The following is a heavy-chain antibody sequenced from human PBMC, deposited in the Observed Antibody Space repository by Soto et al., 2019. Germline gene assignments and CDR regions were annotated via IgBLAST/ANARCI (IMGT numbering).Heavy chain of an antibody. CDR2: INTDGSST. CDR3: AREDFGVFSVAYFDY. CDR1: GFSFSSKW. D-gene: IGHD3-3*01. V-gene: IGHV3-74*01. Sequence: EVQLVESGEALVQPGGSLSLSCAAPGFSFSSKWMHWVRHAPGKGLVWVSRINTDGSSTSHADFVKGRFTISRDNAKNTLYLQMTSLRTEDTAVYYCAREDFGVFSVAYFDYWGQGTLVTVSS. J-gene: IGHJ4*02.